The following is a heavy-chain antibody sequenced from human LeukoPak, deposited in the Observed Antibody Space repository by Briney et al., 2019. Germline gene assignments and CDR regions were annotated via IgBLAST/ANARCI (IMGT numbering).Heavy chain of an antibody. CDR1: GGSVSTSDYY. J-gene: IGHJ4*02. V-gene: IGHV4-39*01. Sequence: SSETLSLTCAVSGGSVSTSDYYWGWIRQPPGKGLEWIGSIYYSGNTYYNPSLKSRVTISVDTSKNQFSLKLGSVTAADTAVYYCARLPKTYDFWSNYYVYWGQGTLVTVSS. D-gene: IGHD3-3*01. CDR3: ARLPKTYDFWSNYYVY. CDR2: IYYSGNT.